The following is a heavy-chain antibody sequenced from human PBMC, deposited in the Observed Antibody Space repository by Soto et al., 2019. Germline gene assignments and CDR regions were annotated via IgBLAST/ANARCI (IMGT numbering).Heavy chain of an antibody. J-gene: IGHJ4*02. Sequence: GGSLRLSCAASGFTFSSNGMHWVRQAPGKGLEWVAFIWYDGINKYYADSVKGRFTISRDNSKNTLYLQMNSLRAEDTAVYYCAKDNSRDGYNYNPVDYWGQGTLVTVSS. D-gene: IGHD5-12*01. V-gene: IGHV3-30*02. CDR2: IWYDGINK. CDR1: GFTFSSNG. CDR3: AKDNSRDGYNYNPVDY.